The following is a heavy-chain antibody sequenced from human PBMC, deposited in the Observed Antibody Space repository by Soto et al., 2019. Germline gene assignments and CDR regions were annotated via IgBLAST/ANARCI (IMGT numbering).Heavy chain of an antibody. V-gene: IGHV5-51*01. CDR2: IYLSDSDT. D-gene: IGHD5-12*01. CDR1: GYTITNFW. J-gene: IGHJ5*01. CDR3: ARRKIGYKWFDP. Sequence: TGESLKISCKASGYTITNFWIGWVRQMSGKGLEWMGIIYLSDSDTRYSPSFQGHVTISADKSINTAYLQWSSLKASDTAMYYCARRKIGYKWFDPWGQGALVTVSS.